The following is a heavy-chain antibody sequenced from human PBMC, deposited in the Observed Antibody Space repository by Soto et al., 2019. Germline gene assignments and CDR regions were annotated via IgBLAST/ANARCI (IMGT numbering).Heavy chain of an antibody. Sequence: GGSLRLSCAASGFTFSSYSMNWVRQAPGKGLEWVSSISSSSSYIYYADSVKGRFTISRDNAKNSLYLQMNSLRAEDTAVYYCARDVWYYDFWSGPNWFDPWGQGTLVTVSS. CDR1: GFTFSSYS. J-gene: IGHJ5*02. CDR2: ISSSSSYI. D-gene: IGHD3-3*01. V-gene: IGHV3-21*01. CDR3: ARDVWYYDFWSGPNWFDP.